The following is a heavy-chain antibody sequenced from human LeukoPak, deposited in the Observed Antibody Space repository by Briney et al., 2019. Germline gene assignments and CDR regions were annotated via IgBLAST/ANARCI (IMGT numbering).Heavy chain of an antibody. J-gene: IGHJ4*02. CDR2: INPNSGGT. V-gene: IGHV1-2*02. CDR3: ARVKNYYDSSGYLYYFDY. D-gene: IGHD3-22*01. CDR1: GYTITGYF. Sequence: GASVKVSCKASGYTITGYFMHWVRQAPGQGLEWMGWINPNSGGTNYAQKFQGRVTMTRDTSISTAYMELSRLRSDDTAVYYCARVKNYYDSSGYLYYFDYWGQGTLVTVSS.